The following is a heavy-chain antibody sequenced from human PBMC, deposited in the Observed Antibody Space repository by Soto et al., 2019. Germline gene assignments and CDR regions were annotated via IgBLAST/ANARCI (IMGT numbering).Heavy chain of an antibody. V-gene: IGHV3-7*05. CDR1: GFTFSSYW. CDR3: ARKSTYVGTFDI. D-gene: IGHD1-1*01. Sequence: EVQLVESGGDLVQPGGSLRLSCAASGFTFSSYWMNWVRQAPGKGLEWVAKIHPAGSEKYYVDSLKGRFTISRDNAKNSLYLQMNSLRAEDTAVYYCARKSTYVGTFDIWCQGTMVTVSS. CDR2: IHPAGSEK. J-gene: IGHJ3*02.